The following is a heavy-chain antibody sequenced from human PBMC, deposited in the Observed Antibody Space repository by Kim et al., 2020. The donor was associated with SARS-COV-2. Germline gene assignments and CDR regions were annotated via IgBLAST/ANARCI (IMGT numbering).Heavy chain of an antibody. CDR1: GYTFSDYH. J-gene: IGHJ4*02. CDR2: INCKTGVT. Sequence: ASVKVSCKPSGYTFSDYHIHWVRQAPGQGLEWMAWINCKTGVTEYAQMFQGRITVTRDTSISTAYMDVSGLMSDDTAVYYCATWIPVPTGRVPYWGQGTLVNVSS. D-gene: IGHD2-2*03. CDR3: ATWIPVPTGRVPY. V-gene: IGHV1-2*02.